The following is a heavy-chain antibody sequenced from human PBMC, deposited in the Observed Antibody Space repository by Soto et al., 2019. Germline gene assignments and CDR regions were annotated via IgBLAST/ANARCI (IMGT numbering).Heavy chain of an antibody. V-gene: IGHV5-51*01. CDR3: ARQSLDFMTAVINYYGMDV. J-gene: IGHJ6*02. Sequence: GESLKISCGGSGYSFTSYWIGWVRQMPGKGLEWMGIIYPGDSDTRYSPSFQGQVTISADKSISTAYLQWSSLKASDTAMYYCARQSLDFMTAVINYYGMDVWGQGTTVTVSS. CDR1: GYSFTSYW. D-gene: IGHD4-17*01. CDR2: IYPGDSDT.